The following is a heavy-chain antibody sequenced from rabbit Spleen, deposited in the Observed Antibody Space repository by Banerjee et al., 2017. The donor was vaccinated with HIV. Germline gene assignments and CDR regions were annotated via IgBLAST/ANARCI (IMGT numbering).Heavy chain of an antibody. D-gene: IGHD1-1*01. V-gene: IGHV1S40*01. J-gene: IGHJ2*01. CDR3: ARNYVNAFDP. CDR1: GFDFSSYY. CDR2: IDAGSSDFT. Sequence: QSLEESGGGLVQPGGSLKLSCKASGFDFSSYYICWVRQAPGKGLEWIACIDAGSSDFTYHASWAKGRFTISKTSSTTVTLQMTSLTAADTATYFCARNYVNAFDPWGPGTLVTVS.